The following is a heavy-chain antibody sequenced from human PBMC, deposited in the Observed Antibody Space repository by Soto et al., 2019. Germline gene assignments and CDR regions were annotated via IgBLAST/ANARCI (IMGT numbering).Heavy chain of an antibody. CDR2: IYYSGST. CDR3: ARLRSGYENFDY. Sequence: SETLSLTCTVSGGSISSSSYYWGWIRQPPGKGLEWIGSIYYSGSTYYNPSLKSRVTISVDTSKNQFSLKLSSVTAADTAVYYCARLRSGYENFDYWGQGTLVTVSS. D-gene: IGHD5-12*01. V-gene: IGHV4-39*01. J-gene: IGHJ4*02. CDR1: GGSISSSSYY.